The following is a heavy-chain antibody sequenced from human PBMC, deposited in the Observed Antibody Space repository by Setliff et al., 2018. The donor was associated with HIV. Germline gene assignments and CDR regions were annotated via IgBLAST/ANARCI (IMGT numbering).Heavy chain of an antibody. CDR3: ARDFEASYCGGDCYSGWFDS. V-gene: IGHV4-59*11. Sequence: SETLSLTCTVSGGSIRSHYWNWIRQSPGKGLEWIGYIHYRGSTNYNPSLKSRVIISVDMSKNQFSLKLTSVTAADSAVYYCARDFEASYCGGDCYSGWFDSWGQGILVTVSS. J-gene: IGHJ5*01. CDR1: GGSIRSHY. CDR2: IHYRGST. D-gene: IGHD2-21*01.